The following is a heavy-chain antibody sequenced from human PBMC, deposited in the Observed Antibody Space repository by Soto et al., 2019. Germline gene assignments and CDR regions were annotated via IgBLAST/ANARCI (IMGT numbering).Heavy chain of an antibody. CDR1: GGSISSGGYS. V-gene: IGHV4-30-2*01. CDR2: IYHSGST. Sequence: SETLSLTCAVSGGSISSGGYSWSWIRQPPGKGLEWIGYIYHSGSTYYNPSLKSRVTISVDRSKNQFSLKLSSVTAADTAVYYCARALGDYVPNYFDYWGQGTLVTVSP. D-gene: IGHD4-17*01. J-gene: IGHJ4*02. CDR3: ARALGDYVPNYFDY.